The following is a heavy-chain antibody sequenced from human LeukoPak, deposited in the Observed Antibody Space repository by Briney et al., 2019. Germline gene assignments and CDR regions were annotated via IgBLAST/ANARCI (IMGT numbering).Heavy chain of an antibody. CDR1: GGSISSSSYY. D-gene: IGHD3-22*01. V-gene: IGHV4-39*07. CDR2: INHSGTT. CDR3: ARRTMRERAFDI. Sequence: PSETLSLTCTVSGGSISSSSYYWSWIRQPPGKGLEWIGEINHSGTTNHNPSLKSRVTISVDTSKNQFSLKLSSVTAADTAVYYCARRTMRERAFDIWGQGTMVTVSS. J-gene: IGHJ3*02.